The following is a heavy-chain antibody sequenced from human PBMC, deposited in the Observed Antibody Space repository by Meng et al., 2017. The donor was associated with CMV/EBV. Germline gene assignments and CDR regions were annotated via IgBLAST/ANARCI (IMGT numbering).Heavy chain of an antibody. CDR2: IQVIGHT. CDR1: GASSKNYT. V-gene: IGHV4-4*07. J-gene: IGHJ4*02. Sequence: ALGPGLGKPSGPPALTYTDPGASSKNYTWNWVRQPAGQGLEWIGLIQVIGHTVYNPSLKSRVTVSLDASKSQFSLTLNSVTAADTATYYCAGSRPGGGACDYWGQGILVTVSS. D-gene: IGHD3-16*01. CDR3: AGSRPGGGACDY.